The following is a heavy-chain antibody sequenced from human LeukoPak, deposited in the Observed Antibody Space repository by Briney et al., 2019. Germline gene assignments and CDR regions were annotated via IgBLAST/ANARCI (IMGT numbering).Heavy chain of an antibody. J-gene: IGHJ3*02. Sequence: PETLSLTCTVPGGSISSYYWSWIRQPPGKGLEWIGYIYYSGSTNYNPSLKGRVTISVDTSKNQFSLKLSSVTAADTAVYYCARDLKVGIDWLSIRWAFDIWGQGTMVTVSS. CDR2: IYYSGST. D-gene: IGHD3-9*01. V-gene: IGHV4-59*01. CDR3: ARDLKVGIDWLSIRWAFDI. CDR1: GGSISSYY.